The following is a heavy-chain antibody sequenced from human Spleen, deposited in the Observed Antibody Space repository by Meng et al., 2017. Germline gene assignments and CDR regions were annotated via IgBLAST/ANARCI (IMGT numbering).Heavy chain of an antibody. D-gene: IGHD2-15*01. CDR3: ARGGGPMTYYYYYYGMDV. Sequence: TLSLTCTVSGGSISSGGYYWSWIRQHPGKGLEWIGYIYYSGSTYYNPSLKSRLTISVDTSKNQFSLKLSSVTAADTAVYYCARGGGPMTYYYYYYGMDVWGQGTTVTVSS. CDR2: IYYSGST. V-gene: IGHV4-31*03. CDR1: GGSISSGGYY. J-gene: IGHJ6*02.